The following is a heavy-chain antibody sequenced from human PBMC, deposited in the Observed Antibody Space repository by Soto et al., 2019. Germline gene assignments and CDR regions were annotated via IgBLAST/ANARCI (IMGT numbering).Heavy chain of an antibody. Sequence: QVQLQESGPGLVKPSETPSLTCTVSGGSTRNSSWSWTRQPPGKGLEWIGYIYYTGSTNYNPSLKSRVTISVDTSENQFSLRLSSVTAADTAIYYCARGRHWLDYWGQGTLVTVSS. D-gene: IGHD6-19*01. CDR2: IYYTGST. CDR1: GGSTRNSS. J-gene: IGHJ4*02. V-gene: IGHV4-59*01. CDR3: ARGRHWLDY.